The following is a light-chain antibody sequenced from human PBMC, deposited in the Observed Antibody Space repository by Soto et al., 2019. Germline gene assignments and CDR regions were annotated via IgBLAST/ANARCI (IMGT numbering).Light chain of an antibody. CDR1: SIDVGGFNY. Sequence: QSALTHPASVSGSRGQSITISCSGTSIDVGGFNYVSWYQQHPGRAPKVLIYEVNKRPSGVPDRFSGSKSGSTASLTVSGLQAEDEAEYYCSSYAVTNIFVFGTGTKV. J-gene: IGLJ1*01. CDR3: SSYAVTNIFV. CDR2: EVN. V-gene: IGLV2-8*01.